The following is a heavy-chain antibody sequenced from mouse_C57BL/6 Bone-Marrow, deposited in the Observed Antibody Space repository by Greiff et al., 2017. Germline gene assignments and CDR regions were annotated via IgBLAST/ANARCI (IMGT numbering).Heavy chain of an antibody. CDR1: GFSLTSYG. Sequence: VKLVESGPGLVQPSQSLSITCTVSGFSLTSYGVHWVRQSPGKGLEWLGVIWSGGSTDYNAAFISRLSISKDNSKSQVFFKMNSLQADDTAIYYCARPSYYYGSSYGRYYYAMDYWGQGTSVTVSS. V-gene: IGHV2-2*01. D-gene: IGHD1-1*01. J-gene: IGHJ4*01. CDR3: ARPSYYYGSSYGRYYYAMDY. CDR2: IWSGGST.